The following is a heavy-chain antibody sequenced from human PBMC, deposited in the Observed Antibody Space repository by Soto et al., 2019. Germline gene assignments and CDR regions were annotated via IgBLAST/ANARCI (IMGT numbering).Heavy chain of an antibody. J-gene: IGHJ4*02. Sequence: ASVKVSCKASGYTFTSYYMHWVRQAPGQGLEWMGIINPSGGGTSYAQKFQGRVTMTRDTSTGTVYMELSSLRSEDTAVYYCASGPTMTTVTTLPDYWGQGTLVTVSS. CDR1: GYTFTSYY. CDR2: INPSGGGT. CDR3: ASGPTMTTVTTLPDY. D-gene: IGHD4-17*01. V-gene: IGHV1-46*03.